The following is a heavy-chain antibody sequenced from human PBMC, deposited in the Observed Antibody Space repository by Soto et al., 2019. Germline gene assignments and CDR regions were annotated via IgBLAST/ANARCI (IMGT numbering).Heavy chain of an antibody. J-gene: IGHJ5*02. V-gene: IGHV3-23*01. CDR2: ISGSGGST. CDR3: AKAPPPYYYDSSGYYYVTSGWFDP. Sequence: QPGGSLRLSCAASGFTFSSYAMSWVRQAPGKELEWVSAISGSGGSTYYADSVKGRFTISRDNSKNTLYLQMNGLRAEDTAVYYCAKAPPPYYYDSSGYYYVTSGWFDPWGQGTLVTVSS. CDR1: GFTFSSYA. D-gene: IGHD3-22*01.